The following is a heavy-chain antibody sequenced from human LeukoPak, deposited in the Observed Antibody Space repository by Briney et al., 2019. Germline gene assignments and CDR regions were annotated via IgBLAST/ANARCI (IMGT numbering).Heavy chain of an antibody. CDR3: ADDARFGDPRLLDY. Sequence: SVKVSCKASGGTFSSYAISWVRQAPGQGLEWMGRIIPILGIANYAQKFQSRVTITADKSTSTAYMELSSLRSEDTAVYYCADDARFGDPRLLDYWGQGTLVTVSS. CDR2: IIPILGIA. J-gene: IGHJ4*02. D-gene: IGHD3-10*01. V-gene: IGHV1-69*04. CDR1: GGTFSSYA.